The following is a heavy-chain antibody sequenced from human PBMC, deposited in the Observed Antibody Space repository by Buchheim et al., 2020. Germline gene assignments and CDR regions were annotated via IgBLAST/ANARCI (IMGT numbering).Heavy chain of an antibody. CDR2: INSDASRT. V-gene: IGHV3-74*01. CDR1: GFTFSSYW. Sequence: EVQLVESGGGLVQPGGPLRLPCAASGFTFSSYWMHWVRQAPGKGLVWVSRINSDASRTSYADAVKGRFTIYRDNAKNTLYLQVNDLRAEDTAVYDCARNPRVFLYFDLWGRGTL. D-gene: IGHD2/OR15-2a*01. J-gene: IGHJ2*01. CDR3: ARNPRVFLYFDL.